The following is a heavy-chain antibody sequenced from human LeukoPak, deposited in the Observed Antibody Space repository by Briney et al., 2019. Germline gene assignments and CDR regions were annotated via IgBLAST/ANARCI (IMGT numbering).Heavy chain of an antibody. D-gene: IGHD4-23*01. Sequence: SETLSLTCTASGGSISSNTYYWGWIRQPPGKGLEWIGSIHYTGSTYYRPSLKSRVTISVDTSKNQFSLKLSSVTAADTAVYYCARGDYGGNWGLDYWGQGTLVTVSS. CDR3: ARGDYGGNWGLDY. J-gene: IGHJ4*02. CDR1: GGSISSNTYY. CDR2: IHYTGST. V-gene: IGHV4-39*07.